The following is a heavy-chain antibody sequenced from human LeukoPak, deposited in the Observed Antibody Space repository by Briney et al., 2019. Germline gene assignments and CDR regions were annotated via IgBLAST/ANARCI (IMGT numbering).Heavy chain of an antibody. CDR3: ARVDSGSACAS. Sequence: GGSLRLSCAASGFTLSSYSMHWVRQAPGKGLEFVSAISRNGRNTYYANSVKGRFTISRDISKNTLYLQIGSLGPEDMAVYYCARVDSGSACASWGQGILVTVSS. D-gene: IGHD6-19*01. CDR2: ISRNGRNT. CDR1: GFTLSSYS. J-gene: IGHJ1*01. V-gene: IGHV3-64*01.